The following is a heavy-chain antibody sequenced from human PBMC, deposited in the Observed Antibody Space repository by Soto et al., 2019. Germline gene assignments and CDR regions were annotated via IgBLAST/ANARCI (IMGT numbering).Heavy chain of an antibody. CDR1: GYTLTELS. CDR2: FDPEDGET. D-gene: IGHD2-2*01. Sequence: ASVKVSCKVSGYTLTELSMHWVRQAPGKGLEWMGGFDPEDGETIYAQKFQGRVTMTEDTSTDTAYMELSSLRSEDTAVYYCATSNSGPYQFGPGVPGYYYYMDVWGKGTTVTVSS. CDR3: ATSNSGPYQFGPGVPGYYYYMDV. V-gene: IGHV1-24*01. J-gene: IGHJ6*03.